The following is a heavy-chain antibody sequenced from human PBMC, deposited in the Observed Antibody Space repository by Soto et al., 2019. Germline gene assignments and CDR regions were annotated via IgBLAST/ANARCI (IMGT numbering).Heavy chain of an antibody. CDR2: IYYNGNT. Sequence: QVQLQESGPGLVKPSETLSLTCTVSGGSISNHYWSWIRQPPGKGLEWIGYIYYNGNTNYNPPLKSRVTMSVDTAKNQISLKLSSVTAADTAVYYCTRANLYSEYWGQGTLVTVSS. CDR1: GGSISNHY. V-gene: IGHV4-59*11. CDR3: TRANLYSEY. D-gene: IGHD7-27*01. J-gene: IGHJ4*02.